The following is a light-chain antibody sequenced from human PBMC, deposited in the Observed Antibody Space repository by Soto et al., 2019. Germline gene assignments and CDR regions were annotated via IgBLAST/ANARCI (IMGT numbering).Light chain of an antibody. Sequence: QSALTQPASVSGSPGQSITISCTGTSSDVGSYNLVSWYQQHPGKAPKLMIYDNNKRPSGVSNRFSGSKSGNTASLTISGLHGDDEADYHCCSYAGSSTFVFGTGTKVTVL. CDR1: SSDVGSYNL. CDR2: DNN. J-gene: IGLJ1*01. V-gene: IGLV2-23*01. CDR3: CSYAGSSTFV.